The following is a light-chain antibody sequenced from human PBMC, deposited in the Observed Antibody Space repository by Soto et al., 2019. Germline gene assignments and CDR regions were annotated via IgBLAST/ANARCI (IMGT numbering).Light chain of an antibody. Sequence: EIVWTQSPGTLSLSPGERATLSCRASQSVSSSYLAWYQRKLGQAPRLLIYGASVRATGIPDRFSGSGSGTDFTLTISRLEPEDFAVYYCQQYGSSPRTFGQGTKVDIK. CDR3: QQYGSSPRT. J-gene: IGKJ1*01. CDR1: QSVSSSY. V-gene: IGKV3-20*01. CDR2: GAS.